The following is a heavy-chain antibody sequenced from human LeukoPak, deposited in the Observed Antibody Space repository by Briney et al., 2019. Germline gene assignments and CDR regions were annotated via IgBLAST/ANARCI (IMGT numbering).Heavy chain of an antibody. CDR3: ARAQTRTLGYFDY. V-gene: IGHV3-30*04. J-gene: IGHJ4*02. D-gene: IGHD2-2*01. CDR2: ISYDGSNK. Sequence: GGSLRLPRAASGLTFSICATQGVRQAPGKGLEGVAVISYDGSNKYYADSVKGRFTISRDNSKNTLYLQMNSLRAEDTAVYFCARAQTRTLGYFDYWGQGTLVTVSS. CDR1: GLTFSICA.